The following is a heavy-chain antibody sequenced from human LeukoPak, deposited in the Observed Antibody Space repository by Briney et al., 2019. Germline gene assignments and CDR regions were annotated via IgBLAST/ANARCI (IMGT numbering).Heavy chain of an antibody. J-gene: IGHJ3*02. CDR2: ISSSGSTI. Sequence: PGGSLRLSCAASGFTFGGYEMNWVRQAPGKGLEWVSYISSSGSTINYADSVKGRFTISRDNAKNSLYLQMNSLRAEDTAVYYCARAPIAAAGAWAFDIWGQGTMITVSS. CDR3: ARAPIAAAGAWAFDI. V-gene: IGHV3-48*03. CDR1: GFTFGGYE. D-gene: IGHD6-13*01.